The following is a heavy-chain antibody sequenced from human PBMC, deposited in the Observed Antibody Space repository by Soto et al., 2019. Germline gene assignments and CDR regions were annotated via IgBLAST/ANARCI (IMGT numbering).Heavy chain of an antibody. CDR2: IWYDGSNK. Sequence: GGSLRLSCAASGFTFSSYGMHWVRQAPGKGLEWVAVIWYDGSNKYYADSVKGRFTISRDNSKNTLYLQMNSLRAEDTAVYYCARVGGSAKQGRYFDYWGQGTLVTVSS. J-gene: IGHJ4*02. D-gene: IGHD1-26*01. V-gene: IGHV3-33*01. CDR1: GFTFSSYG. CDR3: ARVGGSAKQGRYFDY.